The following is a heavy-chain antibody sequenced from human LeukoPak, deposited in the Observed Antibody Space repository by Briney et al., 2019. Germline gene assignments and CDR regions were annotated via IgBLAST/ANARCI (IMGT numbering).Heavy chain of an antibody. CDR1: RFTFSSYA. V-gene: IGHV3-23*01. J-gene: IGHJ4*02. CDR2: ISGSGGST. D-gene: IGHD6-19*01. CDR3: ARDGYSSGDGVSY. Sequence: GGSLRLSCAASRFTFSSYAMSWVRQAPGKGLEWVSGISGSGGSTYYAASVKGRFTISRDNSKNTLYLRMNGLGAEDTAVYYCARDGYSSGDGVSYWGQGTLVTVSS.